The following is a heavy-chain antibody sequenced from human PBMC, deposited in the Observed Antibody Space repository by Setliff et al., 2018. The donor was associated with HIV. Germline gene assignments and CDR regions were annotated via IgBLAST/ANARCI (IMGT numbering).Heavy chain of an antibody. CDR2: VYTTGSD. J-gene: IGHJ4*02. V-gene: IGHV4-61*09. D-gene: IGHD6-19*01. CDR1: GAYIIRSRYY. CDR3: ARALAGGSGWNYFDL. Sequence: SETLSLTCTVSGAYIIRSRYYWSWIRQPAGKGLEWIGHVYTTGSDSYNPSLESRVTILEALSKNQFSLNLDSVTAADTAVYFCARALAGGSGWNYFDLWGPGTLVTVSS.